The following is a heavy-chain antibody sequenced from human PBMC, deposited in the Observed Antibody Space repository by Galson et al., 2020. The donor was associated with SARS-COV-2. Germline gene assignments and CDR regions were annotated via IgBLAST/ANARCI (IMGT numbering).Heavy chain of an antibody. CDR2: INHSGST. J-gene: IGHJ6*03. CDR1: GGSFSAYY. D-gene: IGHD3-22*01. Sequence: SQTLSLTCAVYGGSFSAYYWSWIRQSPGKGLEWIGEINHSGSTKSSPTLKSRDTIAVDTSKNQFSLKLTSMTAADTSVYYCARSRQDVTMIVVAITAYYHYMDVWSKGTTVTISS. CDR3: ARSRQDVTMIVVAITAYYHYMDV. V-gene: IGHV4-34*01.